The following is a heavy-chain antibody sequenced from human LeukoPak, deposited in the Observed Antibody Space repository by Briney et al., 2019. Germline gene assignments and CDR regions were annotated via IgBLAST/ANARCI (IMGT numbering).Heavy chain of an antibody. J-gene: IGHJ6*04. V-gene: IGHV3-23*01. Sequence: GGSLRLSCAASGFTFNRFAMSWVRQAPGKGLEWVSAISGSGGSTYYADSVKGRFTISRDNSKNTLYLQMNSLRAEDTAVYYCANCGWTSPDVWGKGTTVTVSS. D-gene: IGHD2-21*01. CDR3: ANCGWTSPDV. CDR2: ISGSGGST. CDR1: GFTFNRFA.